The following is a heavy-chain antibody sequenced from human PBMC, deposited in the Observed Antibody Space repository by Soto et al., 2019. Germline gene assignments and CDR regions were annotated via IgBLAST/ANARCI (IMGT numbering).Heavy chain of an antibody. Sequence: SGPTLVNPTQTLTLTCTFSGFSLSTSGMCVSWIRQPPGKALEWLARIDWDDDKYYSTSLKTRLTISKDTSKNQVVLTMTNMDPVDTATYYCARYYYDSSGYHDAFDIWGQGTMVTVSS. J-gene: IGHJ3*02. CDR3: ARYYYDSSGYHDAFDI. CDR1: GFSLSTSGMC. CDR2: IDWDDDK. V-gene: IGHV2-70*11. D-gene: IGHD3-22*01.